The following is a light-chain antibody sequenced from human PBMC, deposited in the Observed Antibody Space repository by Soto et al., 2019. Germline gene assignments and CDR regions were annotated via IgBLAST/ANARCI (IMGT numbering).Light chain of an antibody. CDR1: QSVSSN. CDR2: GAS. V-gene: IGKV3-15*01. CDR3: QHYNSYSEA. J-gene: IGKJ1*01. Sequence: ELVMTQSPATLSVSPGARATLSCRASQSVSSNLAWYQQKPGQAPRLLIYGASTRATGIPARFSGSGSGTEFTLTISSLQPDEFATYYCQHYNSYSEAFGQGTKVDIK.